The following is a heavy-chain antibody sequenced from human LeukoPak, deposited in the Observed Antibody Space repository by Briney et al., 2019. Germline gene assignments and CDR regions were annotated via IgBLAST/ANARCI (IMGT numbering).Heavy chain of an antibody. CDR2: IYYSGST. CDR1: GGSISSYH. D-gene: IGHD3-3*01. CDR3: ARGVPYDFWSGYPNNWFDP. Sequence: SETLSLTCTVSGGSISSYHWSWIRQPPGKGLEWIGYIYYSGSTNYNPSLKSRVTISVDTSKNQFSLKLSSVTAADTAVYYCARGVPYDFWSGYPNNWFDPWGQGTLVTVSS. V-gene: IGHV4-59*01. J-gene: IGHJ5*02.